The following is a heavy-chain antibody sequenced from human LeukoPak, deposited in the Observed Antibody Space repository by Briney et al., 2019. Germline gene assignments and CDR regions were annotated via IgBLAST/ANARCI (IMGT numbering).Heavy chain of an antibody. V-gene: IGHV4-39*07. CDR2: IYYSGST. CDR3: ARSPSGSSSRWFDP. Sequence: PSETLSLTCTVSGVSISSTTYYWGWIRQPPGKGMEWIGSIYYSGSTYYNPSLKSRVTISVDNSKNQISLKLSSVTAADTAVYYCARSPSGSSSRWFDPWGQGTLVTVSS. CDR1: GVSISSTTYY. J-gene: IGHJ5*02. D-gene: IGHD1-26*01.